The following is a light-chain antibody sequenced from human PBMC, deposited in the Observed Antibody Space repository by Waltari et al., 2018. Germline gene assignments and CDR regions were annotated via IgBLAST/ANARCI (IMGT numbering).Light chain of an antibody. J-gene: IGLJ2*01. Sequence: FMLTQPHSVSESPGKTVTISCTRSSGNIATNYVQWYQQRPGSAPTKVIYEDNQRPSGVPERFSCSIDSSSNSASLIISGLKAEDEADYYCQSFDSSHVVFGGGTKLTVL. V-gene: IGLV6-57*03. CDR1: SGNIATNY. CDR3: QSFDSSHVV. CDR2: EDN.